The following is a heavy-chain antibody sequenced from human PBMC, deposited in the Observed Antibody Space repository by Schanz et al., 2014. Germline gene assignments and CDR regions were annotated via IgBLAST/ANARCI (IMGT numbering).Heavy chain of an antibody. D-gene: IGHD3-9*01. V-gene: IGHV3-23*04. CDR1: AFIFRSYS. CDR2: IGGSGDST. CDR3: AKHVRSLTGNDY. J-gene: IGHJ4*02. Sequence: VYLVESGGGVVQPGGSLRLSCAASAFIFRSYSMHWVRQAPGKGLEWVSGIGGSGDSTHYADSVKGRFIISRDNSKNTLYLQVNSLRAEDTAVYYCAKHVRSLTGNDYWGQGTLVTVSS.